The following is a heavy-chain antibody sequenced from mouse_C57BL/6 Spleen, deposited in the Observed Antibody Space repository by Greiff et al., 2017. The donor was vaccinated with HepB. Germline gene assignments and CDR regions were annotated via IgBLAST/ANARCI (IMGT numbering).Heavy chain of an antibody. CDR2: IYPSDSET. D-gene: IGHD2-12*01. Sequence: QVQLQQPGAELVRPGSSVKLSCKASGYTFTSYWMDWVKQRPGQGLEWIGNIYPSDSETHYNQKFKDKATLTVDKSSSTAYMQLSSLTSEDSAVYYVARSTIAITGNYFDYWGQGTTLTVSS. V-gene: IGHV1-61*01. J-gene: IGHJ2*01. CDR1: GYTFTSYW. CDR3: ARSTIAITGNYFDY.